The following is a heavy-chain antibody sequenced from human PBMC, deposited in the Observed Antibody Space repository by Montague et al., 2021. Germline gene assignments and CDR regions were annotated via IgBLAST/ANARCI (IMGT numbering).Heavy chain of an antibody. CDR3: ATWPAYSTTCYYFDS. CDR2: IYHNGNT. CDR1: GGSVSSPGW. D-gene: IGHD2/OR15-2a*01. V-gene: IGHV4-4*02. Sequence: SETLSPTCAVSGGSVSSPGWCCWVRQAPGKGLEWIGDIYHNGNTNYNPSLKSRVTITVDKSTNQFSLQLTSVTAADTAVYYCATWPAYSTTCYYFDSWGQGTPVTVSS. J-gene: IGHJ4*02.